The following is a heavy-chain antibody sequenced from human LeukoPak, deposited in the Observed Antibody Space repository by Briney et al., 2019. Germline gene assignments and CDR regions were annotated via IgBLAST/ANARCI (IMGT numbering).Heavy chain of an antibody. J-gene: IGHJ4*02. CDR2: ISNSDSST. Sequence: PGGSLRLSCEASGFTFSNYAMSWVRQAPGKGLEWVSTISNSDSSTYYADSVKGRFTISRDNSENTLYLQMNSLRAEDTAVYYCAKATGYLLWGQGTLVIVSS. D-gene: IGHD1-14*01. V-gene: IGHV3-23*01. CDR3: AKATGYLL. CDR1: GFTFSNYA.